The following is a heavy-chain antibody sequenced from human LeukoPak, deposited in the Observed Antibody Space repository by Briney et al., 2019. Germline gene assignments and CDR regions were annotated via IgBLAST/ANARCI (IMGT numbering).Heavy chain of an antibody. V-gene: IGHV3-21*01. CDR3: ARAYGSRDGYNSDY. D-gene: IGHD5-24*01. CDR2: ITSSSTYI. CDR1: GFTFSHYS. J-gene: IGHJ4*02. Sequence: GGSLRLSCAASGFTFSHYSMNWVRQAPGKGLEWVSSITSSSTYIYYADSVKGRFTISRDNAKNSMYLQMNSLGAADTAVYYCARAYGSRDGYNSDYWGQGTLVTVSS.